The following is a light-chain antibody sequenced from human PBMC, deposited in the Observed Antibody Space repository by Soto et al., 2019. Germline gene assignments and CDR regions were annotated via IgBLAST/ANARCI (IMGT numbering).Light chain of an antibody. J-gene: IGKJ3*01. Sequence: EIVLTQSPGTLSLPPGERATLSCRASQSVSSSYLAWYQQKPGQAPRLLIYGASSRATGIPDRFSGSGSGTDFTLTISRLEPEDSAVYYCQQYGSSPFTFGPGTIVDIK. CDR1: QSVSSSY. CDR2: GAS. V-gene: IGKV3-20*01. CDR3: QQYGSSPFT.